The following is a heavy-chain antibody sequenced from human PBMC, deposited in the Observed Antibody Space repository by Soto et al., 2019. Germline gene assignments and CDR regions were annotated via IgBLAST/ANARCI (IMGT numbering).Heavy chain of an antibody. CDR1: GYTFTSYD. V-gene: IGHV1-8*01. CDR3: ARWYDRILINWFDP. Sequence: QVQLVQSGAEVKKPGASVKVSCKASGYTFTSYDINWVRQATGQGLEWLGWMNPNSGNTGYAQKFQGRVTMTRNTSISTAYMELSSLRSEDTAVYYCARWYDRILINWFDPWGQGTLVTVSS. D-gene: IGHD3-3*02. J-gene: IGHJ5*02. CDR2: MNPNSGNT.